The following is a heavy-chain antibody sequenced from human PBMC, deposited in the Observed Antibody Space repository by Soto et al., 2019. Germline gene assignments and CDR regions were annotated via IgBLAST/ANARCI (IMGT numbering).Heavy chain of an antibody. Sequence: SETLSLTCTVSGGSISSYYWSWIRQPPGKGLEWIGYIYHSGSTNYNPSLKSRVTISVDTSKNQFSLKLSSVTAADTAVYYCARALRCVEWLSDYYYMDVWGKGTTVTVSS. CDR2: IYHSGST. V-gene: IGHV4-59*12. CDR3: ARALRCVEWLSDYYYMDV. CDR1: GGSISSYY. D-gene: IGHD3-3*01. J-gene: IGHJ6*03.